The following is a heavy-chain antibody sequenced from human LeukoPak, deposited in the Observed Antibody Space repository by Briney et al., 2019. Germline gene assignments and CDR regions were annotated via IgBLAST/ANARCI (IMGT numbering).Heavy chain of an antibody. Sequence: GGSLRLSCTASGFTFSSCAMSWVRQAPGKGLQWVSTITGSGGTPYYADSVKGRFTISRDNSKNTLYLEMNSLRADDTAVYFCAKESTQVIEVYFDSWGQGTLVTVSS. CDR3: AKESTQVIEVYFDS. D-gene: IGHD2/OR15-2a*01. CDR1: GFTFSSCA. CDR2: ITGSGGTP. J-gene: IGHJ4*02. V-gene: IGHV3-23*01.